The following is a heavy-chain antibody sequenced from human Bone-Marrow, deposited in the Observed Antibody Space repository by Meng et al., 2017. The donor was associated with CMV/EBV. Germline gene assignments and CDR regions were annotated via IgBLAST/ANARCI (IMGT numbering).Heavy chain of an antibody. CDR3: ARGYRSDY. Sequence: GESLKISCAGSGFTFSTYNMNWVRRAPGKGLEWVSSISSSSTYIYYADSVKGRFTISRDNAKNSLYLQMNSLRAEDTAVYYCARGYRSDYWGQGTLVTVSS. D-gene: IGHD1-14*01. CDR1: GFTFSTYN. CDR2: ISSSSTYI. V-gene: IGHV3-21*01. J-gene: IGHJ4*02.